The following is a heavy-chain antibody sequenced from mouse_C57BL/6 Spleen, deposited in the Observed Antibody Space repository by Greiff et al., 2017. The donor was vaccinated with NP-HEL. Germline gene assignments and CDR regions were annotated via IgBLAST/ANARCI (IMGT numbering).Heavy chain of an antibody. CDR2: ISSGGDYI. CDR3: TRAGYYGSSYRAMDY. Sequence: VESGEGLVKPGGSLKLSCAASGFTFSSYAMSWVRQTPEKRLEWVAYISSGGDYIYYADTVKGRFTISRDNARNTLYLQMSSLKSEDTAMYYCTRAGYYGSSYRAMDYWGQGTSVTVSS. D-gene: IGHD1-1*01. CDR1: GFTFSSYA. V-gene: IGHV5-9-1*02. J-gene: IGHJ4*01.